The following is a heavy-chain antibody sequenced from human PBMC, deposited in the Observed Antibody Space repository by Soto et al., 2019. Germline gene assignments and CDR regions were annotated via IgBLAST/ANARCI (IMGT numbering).Heavy chain of an antibody. D-gene: IGHD4-17*01. CDR2: IFYSGNT. V-gene: IGHV4-31*02. Sequence: IRQPPGKALEWIGYIFYSGNTYHNPSLKSRLTISIDTSKSRFSLTLNSLRAEDTAVYYCAKTYGDYVYYYGMDVWGQGTTVTVSS. CDR3: AKTYGDYVYYYGMDV. J-gene: IGHJ6*02.